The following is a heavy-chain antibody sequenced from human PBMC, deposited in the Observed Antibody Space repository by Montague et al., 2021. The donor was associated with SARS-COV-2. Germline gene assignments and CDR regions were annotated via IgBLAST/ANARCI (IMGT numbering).Heavy chain of an antibody. V-gene: IGHV4-4*02. D-gene: IGHD3-10*01. CDR1: GGSISSDNW. J-gene: IGHJ5*02. Sequence: SETLSLTCAVSGGSISSDNWWSWVRQSPGKGLEWIGEIFHSGSTNYNSSLKSRVTMSVDKSKNDFSLKLSPVTAADTAMYYCARRITMVRGVTKRNNWFDPWGRGILVTVSS. CDR2: IFHSGST. CDR3: ARRITMVRGVTKRNNWFDP.